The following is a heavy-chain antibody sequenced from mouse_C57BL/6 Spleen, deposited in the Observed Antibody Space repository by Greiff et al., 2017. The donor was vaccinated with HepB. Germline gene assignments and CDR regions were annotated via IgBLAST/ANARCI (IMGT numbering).Heavy chain of an antibody. J-gene: IGHJ2*01. CDR1: GYSFTGYY. CDR2: INPSTGGT. V-gene: IGHV1-42*01. Sequence: EVQLQQSGPELVKPGASVKISCKASGYSFTGYYMNWVKQSPEKSLEWIGEINPSTGGTTYNQKFKAKATLTVDKSSSTAYMQLKSLTSADSAVYYCAGRSASYGSSPYFDYWGQGTTLTVSS. CDR3: AGRSASYGSSPYFDY. D-gene: IGHD1-1*01.